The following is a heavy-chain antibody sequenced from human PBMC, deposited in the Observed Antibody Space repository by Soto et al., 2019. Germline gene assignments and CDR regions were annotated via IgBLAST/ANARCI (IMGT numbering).Heavy chain of an antibody. V-gene: IGHV1-69*13. CDR2: IIPIFGTA. J-gene: IGHJ6*02. CDR1: GGTFSSYA. D-gene: IGHD3-9*01. CDR3: ARGSRYYDILTGSWDYYYGMDV. Sequence: GASVKVSCKASGGTFSSYAISWVRQAPGQGLEWMGGIIPIFGTANYAQKFQGRVTITADESTSTAYMELSSLRSEDTAVYYCARGSRYYDILTGSWDYYYGMDVWGQGTTVTVSS.